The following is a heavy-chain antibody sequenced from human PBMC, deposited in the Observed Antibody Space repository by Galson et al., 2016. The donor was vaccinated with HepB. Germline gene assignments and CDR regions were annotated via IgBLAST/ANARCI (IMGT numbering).Heavy chain of an antibody. D-gene: IGHD4/OR15-4a*01. CDR1: GFTFSTYG. Sequence: SLRLSCAASGFTFSTYGMHWVRQAPGKGLEWVAFIWYDGSNKYYAESVKGRFTISRDDSKNILYVQMNSLRAEDTAVYYCAREVLATPEGAFDIWGRGTMVTVSS. CDR3: AREVLATPEGAFDI. CDR2: IWYDGSNK. J-gene: IGHJ3*02. V-gene: IGHV3-33*01.